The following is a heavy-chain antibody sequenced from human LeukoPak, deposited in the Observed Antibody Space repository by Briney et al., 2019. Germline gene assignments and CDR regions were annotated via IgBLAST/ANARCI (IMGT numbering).Heavy chain of an antibody. D-gene: IGHD3-10*02. Sequence: GGSLRLSCAASGFTFSDYIMRWIRQAPGKGLEWVSSISRSGSTKYYADSVKGRFTISRDNAKNSLYLQMNSLRAEDTAVYYCAELGITMIGGVWGKGTTVTISS. CDR3: AELGITMIGGV. CDR2: ISRSGSTK. CDR1: GFTFSDYI. J-gene: IGHJ6*04. V-gene: IGHV3-11*04.